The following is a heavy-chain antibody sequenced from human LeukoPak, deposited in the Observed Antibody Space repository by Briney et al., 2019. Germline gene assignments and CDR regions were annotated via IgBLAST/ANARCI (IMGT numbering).Heavy chain of an antibody. V-gene: IGHV3-33*01. CDR3: ARDQLVLLWFGELSRLSGMDV. Sequence: GSLRLSCAAFGFTFSSYAMHWVRQAPGKGLGWLAVLWYDGGNKYYAASVKGRFTISRDNSKNTLYLQMNSLRAEDTAVYYCARDQLVLLWFGELSRLSGMDVWGQGTTVTVSS. CDR2: LWYDGGNK. CDR1: GFTFSSYA. D-gene: IGHD3-10*01. J-gene: IGHJ6*02.